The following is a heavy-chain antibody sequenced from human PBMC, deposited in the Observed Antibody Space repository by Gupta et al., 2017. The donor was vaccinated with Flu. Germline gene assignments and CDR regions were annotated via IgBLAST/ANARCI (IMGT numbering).Heavy chain of an antibody. J-gene: IGHJ4*02. V-gene: IGHV3-74*01. CDR2: INSDGSST. Sequence: EVQLVESGGGLVQPGGSLRLSCAASGFTFSSYWMPWVRQAPGKGLVWVSRINSDGSSTNYADSVKGRFTISRDNAKNTLYLQMNSLRAEDTAVYYCARGVRGGWYVDYWGQGTLVTVSS. D-gene: IGHD3-10*01. CDR1: GFTFSSYW. CDR3: ARGVRGGWYVDY.